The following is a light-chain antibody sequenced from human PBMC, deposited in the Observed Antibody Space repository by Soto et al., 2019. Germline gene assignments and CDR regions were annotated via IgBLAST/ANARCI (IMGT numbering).Light chain of an antibody. CDR3: SSYRTSNTRQIV. CDR2: DVS. Sequence: QPALTPPASLSGSTGQSITISCTGTSSDVGGYNYVSWYQHHPGKAPKLMIYDVSNRPSGVSNRFSGSKSGNTASLSISGLQPEDEADYYCSSYRTSNTRQIVCGTGTKVTVL. CDR1: SSDVGGYNY. V-gene: IGLV2-14*03. J-gene: IGLJ1*01.